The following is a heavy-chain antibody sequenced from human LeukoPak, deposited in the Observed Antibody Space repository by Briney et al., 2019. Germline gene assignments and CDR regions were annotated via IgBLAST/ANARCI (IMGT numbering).Heavy chain of an antibody. D-gene: IGHD4-17*01. Sequence: GRSLRLSCAASGFTFSSYAMHWVRQAPGKGLEWVAVISYDGSNKYYADSVKGRFTISRDNSKNTLYLRMNSLRAEDTAVYYCAREVTTSTFDYWGQGTLVTVSS. CDR3: AREVTTSTFDY. V-gene: IGHV3-30*04. CDR2: ISYDGSNK. CDR1: GFTFSSYA. J-gene: IGHJ4*02.